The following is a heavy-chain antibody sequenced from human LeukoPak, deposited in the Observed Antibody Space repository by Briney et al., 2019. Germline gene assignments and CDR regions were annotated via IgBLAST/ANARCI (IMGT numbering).Heavy chain of an antibody. D-gene: IGHD5-24*01. CDR1: GFTFSGYG. CDR2: LRYDGSNT. Sequence: GGSLRLSCAASGFTFSGYGMHWVRQAPGKGLEWVAFLRYDGSNTYYADSVKGRFTISRDNSKNTLYLQMNSLRAEDTAVYYCAKDSGGGMATTFSILDIWGQGTMVTVSS. CDR3: AKDSGGGMATTFSILDI. V-gene: IGHV3-30*02. J-gene: IGHJ3*02.